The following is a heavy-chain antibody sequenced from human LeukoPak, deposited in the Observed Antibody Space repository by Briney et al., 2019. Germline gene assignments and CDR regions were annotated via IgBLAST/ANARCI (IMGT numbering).Heavy chain of an antibody. J-gene: IGHJ4*02. CDR3: AKDRAYDSSGYYQYYFDY. CDR2: ISGSGGST. Sequence: GGTLRLFCAASGFTFSSYGMSWVRQAPGKGLEWVSAISGSGGSTYYADSVKGRFTISRDNSKNTLYLQMNSLRAEDTAVYYCAKDRAYDSSGYYQYYFDYWGQGTLVTVSS. V-gene: IGHV3-23*01. D-gene: IGHD3-22*01. CDR1: GFTFSSYG.